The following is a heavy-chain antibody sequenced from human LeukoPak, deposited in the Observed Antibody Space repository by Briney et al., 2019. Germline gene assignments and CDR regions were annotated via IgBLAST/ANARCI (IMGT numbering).Heavy chain of an antibody. CDR3: ARSVMVIAIDAFDI. D-gene: IGHD2-21*01. J-gene: IGHJ3*02. Sequence: PPETLSLTCTVSGGSISSSSYYWGWIRQPPGKGLEWIGSIYYSGSTYYNPSLKSRVTISVDTSKNQFSLKLSSVTAADTAVYYCARSVMVIAIDAFDIWGQGTMVTVSS. CDR1: GGSISSSSYY. V-gene: IGHV4-39*01. CDR2: IYYSGST.